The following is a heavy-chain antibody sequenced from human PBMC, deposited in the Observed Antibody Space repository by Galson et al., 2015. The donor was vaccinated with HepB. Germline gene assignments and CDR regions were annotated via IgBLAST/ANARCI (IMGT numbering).Heavy chain of an antibody. CDR1: AYSFTSYW. CDR3: ARGESSYGWFDP. J-gene: IGHJ5*02. Sequence: QSGAEVKKPGESLKISCKGSAYSFTSYWIGWVRQMPGKGLEWMGRIDPSDSYTNYSPSFQGHVTISADKSISTAYLQWSSLKASDTAMYYCARGESSYGWFDPWGQGTLVTVSS. CDR2: IDPSDSYT. D-gene: IGHD3-10*01. V-gene: IGHV5-10-1*01.